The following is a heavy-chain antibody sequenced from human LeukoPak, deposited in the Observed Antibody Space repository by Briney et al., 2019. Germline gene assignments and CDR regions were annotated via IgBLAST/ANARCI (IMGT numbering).Heavy chain of an antibody. CDR2: IKQDGSAK. J-gene: IGHJ4*02. CDR1: GFTFSSYW. D-gene: IGHD6-6*01. CDR3: ARTRSSGGLYYFDY. V-gene: IGHV3-7*01. Sequence: GGSLRLSCAASGFTFSSYWMSWVRQAPGKGLEWVANIKQDGSAKYHVDSVKGRFTISRDNAKNSLYLQMNSLRAEDTAVYYCARTRSSGGLYYFDYWGQGTLVTVSS.